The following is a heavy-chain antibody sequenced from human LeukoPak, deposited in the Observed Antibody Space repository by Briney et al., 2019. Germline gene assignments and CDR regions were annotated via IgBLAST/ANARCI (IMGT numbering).Heavy chain of an antibody. CDR3: VRDRGTYRPIDY. Sequence: GGSLRLSCAASGFTFSSYGMHWVRHAPGKGLEWVSYIGHTGSITDYADSVKGRFTVSRDNAKNSLYLQMNTLKAEDTAVYYCVRDRGTYRPIDYWGQGTLVTVSS. CDR2: IGHTGSIT. V-gene: IGHV3-48*04. CDR1: GFTFSSYG. D-gene: IGHD1-26*01. J-gene: IGHJ4*02.